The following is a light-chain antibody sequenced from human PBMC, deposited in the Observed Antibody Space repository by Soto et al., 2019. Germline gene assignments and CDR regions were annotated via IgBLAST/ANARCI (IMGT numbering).Light chain of an antibody. CDR3: QQRANWPIT. CDR1: QSVSSSY. V-gene: IGKV3-11*01. J-gene: IGKJ5*01. Sequence: PGERVTLSCRASQSVSSSYLTWYQQKPGQAPRLLIYDASERATGIPARFSGGGSETDFTLTISSLEPEDFGVYYCQQRANWPITFGQGTRLEIK. CDR2: DAS.